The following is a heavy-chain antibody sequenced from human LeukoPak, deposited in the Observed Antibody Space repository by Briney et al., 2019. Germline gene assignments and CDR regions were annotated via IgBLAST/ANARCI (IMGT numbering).Heavy chain of an antibody. CDR1: GGSFSGYY. V-gene: IGHV4-34*01. D-gene: IGHD3-3*01. CDR3: ARDGAITIFGVDIRYFDY. J-gene: IGHJ4*02. CDR2: INHSGST. Sequence: SETLSLTCAVYGGSFSGYYWSWIRQPPGKVLEWIGEINHSGSTNYNPSLKSRVTISVDTSKNQFSLKLSSVTAADTAVYYCARDGAITIFGVDIRYFDYWGQGTLVTVSS.